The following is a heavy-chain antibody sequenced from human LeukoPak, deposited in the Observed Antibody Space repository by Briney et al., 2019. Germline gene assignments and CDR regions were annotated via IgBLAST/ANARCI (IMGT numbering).Heavy chain of an antibody. V-gene: IGHV1-18*01. CDR2: ISTYNGNT. J-gene: IGHJ4*02. CDR1: GYTFTKYG. D-gene: IGHD4-17*01. CDR3: ARGDDYGDYWGLY. Sequence: ASVKVSRKASGYTFTKYGITWVRQPPGQGLEWRGWISTYNGNTNYAQKLQGRVTMTTDTSTSTAYMELRSLISDDAAVYYCARGDDYGDYWGLYWGQGTLVTVSS.